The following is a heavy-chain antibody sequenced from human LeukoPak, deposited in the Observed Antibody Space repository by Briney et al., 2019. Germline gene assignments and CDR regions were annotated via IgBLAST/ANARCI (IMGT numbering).Heavy chain of an antibody. CDR3: ARAGGIVGAVLDY. D-gene: IGHD1-26*01. CDR1: GYTFTSYG. V-gene: IGHV1-69*04. Sequence: ASVKVSCKASGYTFTSYGISWVRQAPGQGLEWMGRIIPILGIANYAQKFQGRVTITADKSTSTAYMELSSLRSEDTAVYYCARAGGIVGAVLDYWGQGTLVTVSS. J-gene: IGHJ4*02. CDR2: IIPILGIA.